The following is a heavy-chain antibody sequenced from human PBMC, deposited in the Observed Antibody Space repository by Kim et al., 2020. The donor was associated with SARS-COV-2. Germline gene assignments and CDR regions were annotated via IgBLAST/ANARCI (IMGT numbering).Heavy chain of an antibody. Sequence: GGSLRLSCAASGFTFSSYSMNWVRQAPGKGLEWVSSISSSSSYIYYADSVKGRFTISRDNAKNSLYLQMNSLRAEDTAVYYCAREGNYYDSSGPTLGEYFQHWAQGTLVTVSS. D-gene: IGHD3-22*01. CDR2: ISSSSSYI. CDR3: AREGNYYDSSGPTLGEYFQH. J-gene: IGHJ1*01. V-gene: IGHV3-21*01. CDR1: GFTFSSYS.